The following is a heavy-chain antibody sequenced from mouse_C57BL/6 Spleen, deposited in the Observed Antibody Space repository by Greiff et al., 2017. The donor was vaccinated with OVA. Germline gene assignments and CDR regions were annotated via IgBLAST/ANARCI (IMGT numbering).Heavy chain of an antibody. Sequence: GGGLVQPKGSLKLSCAASGFSFNTYAMNWVRQAPGKGLEWVARIRSKSNNYATYYADSVKDRFTISRDDSESMLYLQMNNLKTEDTAMYYGVRQRGNSDPSYALDYWGQGTPVTVSA. V-gene: IGHV10-1*01. J-gene: IGHJ4*01. CDR2: IRSKSNNYAT. CDR1: GFSFNTYA. CDR3: VRQRGNSDPSYALDY.